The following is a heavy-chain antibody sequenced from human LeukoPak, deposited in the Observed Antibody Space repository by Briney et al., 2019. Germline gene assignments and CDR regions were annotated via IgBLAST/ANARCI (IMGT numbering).Heavy chain of an antibody. CDR2: IYYSGST. V-gene: IGHV4-59*01. D-gene: IGHD6-13*01. CDR3: ARAAGPLAAPDF. J-gene: IGHJ4*02. CDR1: VGSISSYF. Sequence: SETLSLTCAVSVGSISSYFWCWIRQPPGEGLEWIGHIYYSGSTNYNPSLKRRVTISVDTSKNEFSLKLRSVTAADTAVYYCARAAGPLAAPDFWGQGTPVTVSS.